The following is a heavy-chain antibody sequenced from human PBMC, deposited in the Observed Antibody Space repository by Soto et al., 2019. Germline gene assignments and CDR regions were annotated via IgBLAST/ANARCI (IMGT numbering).Heavy chain of an antibody. D-gene: IGHD2-8*01. V-gene: IGHV3-30*18. CDR1: GLTFRSYG. CDR3: VNDLDYATV. CDR2: ISNSGSDR. J-gene: IGHJ4*02. Sequence: QVQLVESGGCVVQPGRSLRLSCGASGLTFRSYGVHWVRQAPGKGLEWVAVISNSGSDRYHADSVKGRFTISRNNSKNTVSLHMNSLRPDDTAVYYCVNDLDYATVWGQGTLVTLSS.